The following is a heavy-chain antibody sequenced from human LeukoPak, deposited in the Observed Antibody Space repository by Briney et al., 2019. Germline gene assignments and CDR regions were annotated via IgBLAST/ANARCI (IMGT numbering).Heavy chain of an antibody. CDR2: ISTYNGNT. CDR3: AGYYYYDSSSPGYYDAFDI. D-gene: IGHD3-22*01. CDR1: GYTFTSYG. V-gene: IGHV1-18*01. J-gene: IGHJ3*02. Sequence: ASVKVSCKPSGYTFTSYGISWVRQAPGQGLEWLGWISTYNGNTHYAQKLQGRVTMTTDTSTSTAYMELRSLRSDDTAVYYCAGYYYYDSSSPGYYDAFDIWGKGTMVTVSS.